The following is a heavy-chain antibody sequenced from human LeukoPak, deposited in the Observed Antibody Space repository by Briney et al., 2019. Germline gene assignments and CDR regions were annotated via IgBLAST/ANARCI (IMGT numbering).Heavy chain of an antibody. CDR3: ARGDYYDTSGKYVDAFDV. CDR1: GFTFSRYW. CDR2: IKEDGSEK. V-gene: IGHV3-7*04. Sequence: GESLRLSCAASGFTFSRYWMSWVRQAPGKGLEWVANIKEDGSEKFYVDSVKGRFTISRDNAKNALYLQMNSLRVEETAMYYCARGDYYDTSGKYVDAFDVWGQGTMVTVSS. D-gene: IGHD3-22*01. J-gene: IGHJ3*01.